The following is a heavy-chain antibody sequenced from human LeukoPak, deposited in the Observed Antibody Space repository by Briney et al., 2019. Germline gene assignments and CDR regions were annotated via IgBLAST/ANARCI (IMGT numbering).Heavy chain of an antibody. CDR2: INSDGSST. CDR1: GFTFSRYW. J-gene: IGHJ6*02. CDR3: ARDFSYDFWSGYAYYYYGMDV. Sequence: RGGSLRLSCAASGFTFSRYWMHWVRQAPGKGLVWVSRINSDGSSTSYADSVKGRFTISRDNAKNTLYLQMNSLRAEDTAVYYCARDFSYDFWSGYAYYYYGMDVWGQGTTVTVSS. D-gene: IGHD3-3*01. V-gene: IGHV3-74*01.